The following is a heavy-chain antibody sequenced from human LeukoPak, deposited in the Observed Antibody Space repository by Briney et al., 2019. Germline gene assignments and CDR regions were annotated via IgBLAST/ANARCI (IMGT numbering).Heavy chain of an antibody. CDR1: GGSFSGHY. CDR3: ARWEGGGYYDFDY. V-gene: IGHV4-34*01. J-gene: IGHJ4*02. CDR2: INHSGST. D-gene: IGHD3-22*01. Sequence: PSETLSLTCAVYGGSFSGHYWSWIRQPPGQGLEWIGEINHSGSTNYNPSLKSRVTISVDTSKNQFSLKLSSVTAADTAVYYCARWEGGGYYDFDYWGQGTLVTVSS.